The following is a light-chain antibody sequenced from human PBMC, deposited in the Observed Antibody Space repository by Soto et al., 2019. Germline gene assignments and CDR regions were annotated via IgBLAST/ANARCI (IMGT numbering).Light chain of an antibody. CDR3: QHYGSSWA. CDR1: QSISSSF. CDR2: GAS. V-gene: IGKV3-20*01. Sequence: EIVLTQSPDTLSLSPGERATLSCRASQSISSSFFAWYLQRPGQPPRLIIYGASTRATGIPDRFRGSGSGSDFTLTVSRLEPEDYAVYYCQHYGSSWAFGRGTKVEVK. J-gene: IGKJ1*01.